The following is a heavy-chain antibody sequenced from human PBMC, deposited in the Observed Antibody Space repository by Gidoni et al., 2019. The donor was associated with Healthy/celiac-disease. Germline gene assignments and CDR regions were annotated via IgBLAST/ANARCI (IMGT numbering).Heavy chain of an antibody. V-gene: IGHV3-9*01. Sequence: EVQLVESGGGLVQPGRSLRLSCAASGFTFDDYAMPWVRQAPGKGLEWVSGISWNSGSIGYADSVKGRFTISRDNAKNSLYLQMNSLRAEDTALYYCAKDTGLGYCSGGSCYDAFDIWGQGTMVTVSS. CDR3: AKDTGLGYCSGGSCYDAFDI. CDR2: ISWNSGSI. D-gene: IGHD2-15*01. J-gene: IGHJ3*02. CDR1: GFTFDDYA.